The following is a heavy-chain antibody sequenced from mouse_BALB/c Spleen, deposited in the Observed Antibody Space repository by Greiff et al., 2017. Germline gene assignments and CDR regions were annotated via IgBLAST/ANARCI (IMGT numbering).Heavy chain of an antibody. D-gene: IGHD1-1*01. CDR3: AEGPSTGGFAY. CDR1: GYSFTGYN. Sequence: VQLKESGPELEKPGASVKISCKASGYSFTGYNMNWVKQSNGKSLEWIGNIDPYYGGTSYNQKFKGKATLTVDKSSSTAFMHLTSLTSEDSAVYYCAEGPSTGGFAYWGQGTLVTVSA. J-gene: IGHJ3*01. V-gene: IGHV1S135*01. CDR2: IDPYYGGT.